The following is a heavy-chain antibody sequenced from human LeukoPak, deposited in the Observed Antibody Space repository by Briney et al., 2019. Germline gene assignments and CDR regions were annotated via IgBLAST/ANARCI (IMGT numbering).Heavy chain of an antibody. CDR1: GFTFSSYG. J-gene: IGHJ4*02. CDR2: ISYDGSNK. D-gene: IGHD3-22*01. Sequence: GGSLRLSCAASGFTFSSYGMHWVRQAPGKGLEWVAVISYDGSNKYYADSVKGRFTISRDNSKNTLYLQMNSLRAEDTAVYYCAKTGGAWYYDSSGTGYWGQGTLVTVSS. V-gene: IGHV3-30*18. CDR3: AKTGGAWYYDSSGTGY.